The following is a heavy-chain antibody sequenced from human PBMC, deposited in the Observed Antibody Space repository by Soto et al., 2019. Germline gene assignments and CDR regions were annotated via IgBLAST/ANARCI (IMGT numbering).Heavy chain of an antibody. V-gene: IGHV4-30-4*01. D-gene: IGHD5-12*01. CDR1: GGSINSADYY. CDR2: IYYSGST. CDR3: ARAIVVTIGGMDV. J-gene: IGHJ6*02. Sequence: TLSLTCTVSGGSINSADYYWVWVRQPPGKGLEWIGYIYYSGSTFVNPSLKSRVTISKDMSRNQFSLRLNSMTAADTAVYYCARAIVVTIGGMDVWGHGTTVTVSS.